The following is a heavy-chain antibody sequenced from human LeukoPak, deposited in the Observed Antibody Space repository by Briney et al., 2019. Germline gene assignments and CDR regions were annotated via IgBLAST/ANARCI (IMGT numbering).Heavy chain of an antibody. CDR2: INWNGGST. J-gene: IGHJ6*03. CDR1: GFTFDDYG. CDR3: ARRNHYNLNDVGYYYYMDV. V-gene: IGHV3-20*04. Sequence: PGGSLRLSCAASGFTFDDYGMSWVRQAPGKGVEWVSGINWNGGSTVYADSVKGRFTISRDKAKNSLYLQINSLRSEDTALYYCARRNHYNLNDVGYYYYMDVWGKGTTVTVSS. D-gene: IGHD1-1*01.